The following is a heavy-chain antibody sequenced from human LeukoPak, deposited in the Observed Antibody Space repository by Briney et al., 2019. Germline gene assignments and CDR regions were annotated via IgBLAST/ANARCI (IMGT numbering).Heavy chain of an antibody. CDR2: IYENGGTT. Sequence: QSGGSLRLSCVGSGFTSRSHAMSWVRQAPEKGLEFVSGIYENGGTTYYADSVKGRFSISRDNSKNTLYLQMDSLRGEDMAVYYCAKDFRIGYSAHFDYWGQGALVTVSS. V-gene: IGHV3-23*01. CDR3: AKDFRIGYSAHFDY. D-gene: IGHD2-21*01. CDR1: GFTSRSHA. J-gene: IGHJ4*02.